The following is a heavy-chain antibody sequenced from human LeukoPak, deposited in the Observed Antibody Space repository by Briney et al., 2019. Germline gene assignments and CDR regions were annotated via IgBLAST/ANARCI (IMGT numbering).Heavy chain of an antibody. CDR2: ISCDGSNK. V-gene: IGHV3-30*03. CDR1: GYSISSGY. D-gene: IGHD6-13*01. J-gene: IGHJ3*02. CDR3: ARDLYILGSSWYGAFDI. Sequence: PSETLSHTCTVSGYSISSGYYWGWIRQPPGKGLEWVAVISCDGSNKYYAGSVKGRFTISRDNSKNTLYLQMNSLRAEDTAVYYCARDLYILGSSWYGAFDIWGQGTMVTVSS.